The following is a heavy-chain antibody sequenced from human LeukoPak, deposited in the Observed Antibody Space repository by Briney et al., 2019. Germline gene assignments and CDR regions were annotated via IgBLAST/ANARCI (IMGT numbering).Heavy chain of an antibody. CDR3: ASPRRGGY. CDR2: INHSGST. D-gene: IGHD3-3*01. CDR1: GGSISSGSYY. V-gene: IGHV4-39*07. J-gene: IGHJ4*02. Sequence: SQTLSLTCTVSGGSISSGSYYWSWIRQPPGKGLEWIGEINHSGSTNYNPSLKSRVTISVDTSKNQFSLKLSSVTAADTAVYYCASPRRGGYWGQGTLVTVSS.